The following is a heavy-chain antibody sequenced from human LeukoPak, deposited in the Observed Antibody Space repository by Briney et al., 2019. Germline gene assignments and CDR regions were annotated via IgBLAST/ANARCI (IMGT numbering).Heavy chain of an antibody. CDR1: GGPISSVSYY. Sequence: PSETLSLTCTVSGGPISSVSYYWGWIRQPPGKGLEWIGSIYYSGSTHYNPSLKSRVTISVDTSKNQFSLNLSTVSGSDTAVYYCARHSGTYPIDYWGQGTLVTVSS. CDR2: IYYSGST. J-gene: IGHJ4*02. CDR3: ARHSGTYPIDY. D-gene: IGHD6-25*01. V-gene: IGHV4-39*01.